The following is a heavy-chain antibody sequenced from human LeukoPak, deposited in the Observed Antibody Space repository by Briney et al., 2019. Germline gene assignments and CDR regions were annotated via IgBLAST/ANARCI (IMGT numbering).Heavy chain of an antibody. J-gene: IGHJ4*02. V-gene: IGHV3-23*01. D-gene: IGHD6-19*01. CDR1: GFTFSSYA. CDR2: ISGSGSST. CDR3: ARPTSSGWYDY. Sequence: GGSLRLSCAASGFTFSSYAMSWVRQAPGKGLEWVSGISGSGSSTYYADSVKGRFTISRDNSKNTLYLQMNSLRAEDTAVYYCARPTSSGWYDYWGQGTLVTVSS.